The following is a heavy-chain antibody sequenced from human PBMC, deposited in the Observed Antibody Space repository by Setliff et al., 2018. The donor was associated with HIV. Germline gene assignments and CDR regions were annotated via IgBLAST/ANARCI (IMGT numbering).Heavy chain of an antibody. CDR2: VSNGGDT. Sequence: ASETLSLTCAVSGGSTNNYYLTWIRQPPGKGLEWIGSVSNGGDTNYNPSLKSRVSLSLDTSKTQFSLKLTSVTAADTAVYYCARGDGTKYYYYYYMDVWGKGTTVTVSS. CDR3: ARGDGTKYYYYYYMDV. D-gene: IGHD1-7*01. V-gene: IGHV4-59*01. CDR1: GGSTNNYY. J-gene: IGHJ6*03.